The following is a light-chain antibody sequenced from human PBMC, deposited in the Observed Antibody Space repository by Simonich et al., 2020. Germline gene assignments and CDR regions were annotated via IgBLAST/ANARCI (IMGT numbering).Light chain of an antibody. CDR3: QQYNSYWT. V-gene: IGKV1-33*01. Sequence: DIQMTQSPSSLSASVGDRVTITCQASQDISNYLKWYQQKPGKAPKLLIYDASNLETGVPSRFSGSGSGTDFTFTISSLQPEDIATYYCQQYNSYWTFGQGTKVEIK. CDR2: DAS. J-gene: IGKJ1*01. CDR1: QDISNY.